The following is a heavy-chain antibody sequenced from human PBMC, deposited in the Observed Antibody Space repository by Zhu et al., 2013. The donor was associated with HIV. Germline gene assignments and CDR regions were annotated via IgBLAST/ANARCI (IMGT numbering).Heavy chain of an antibody. CDR1: GDSVSSSNYY. CDR2: ISYSGST. V-gene: IGHV4-39*07. D-gene: IGHD3-16*01. CDR3: ARDDTMTTFPAVRY. Sequence: QVQLQESGPGLVKPSETLSLTCTVSGDSVSSSNYYWGWVRQPPGKGLAWIGTISYSGSTYYNPSLKSRVTISVDTSKNQFSLKLSSVTAADTAVYYCARDDTMTTFPAVRYWGQGTLVTVSS. J-gene: IGHJ4*02.